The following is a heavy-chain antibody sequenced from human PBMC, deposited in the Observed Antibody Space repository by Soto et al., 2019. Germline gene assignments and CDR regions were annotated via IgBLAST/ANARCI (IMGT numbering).Heavy chain of an antibody. CDR3: ARDLLISIAAAGTVPVGINWFDP. D-gene: IGHD6-13*01. J-gene: IGHJ5*02. CDR1: GFTFSSYS. CDR2: ISSSSSYI. Sequence: GESLKISCAASGFTFSSYSMNWVRQAPGKGLEWVSSISSSSSYIYYADSVKGRFTISRDNAKNSLYLQMNSLRAEDTAVYYCARDLLISIAAAGTVPVGINWFDPWGQGTLVTVSS. V-gene: IGHV3-21*01.